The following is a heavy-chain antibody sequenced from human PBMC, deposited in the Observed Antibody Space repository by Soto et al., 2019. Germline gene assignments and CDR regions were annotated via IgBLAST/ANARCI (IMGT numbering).Heavy chain of an antibody. J-gene: IGHJ4*02. V-gene: IGHV3-30*03. Sequence: QVQLVESGGGVVQPGRSLRLSCAASGFTFSSYGMHWVRQAPGKGLEWVAVISYDGSNKYYADSVKGRFTISRDNSKNTLYLQMNSLRAEDTAVYYCAILNIVVATSYFDYWGQGTLVTVSS. CDR1: GFTFSSYG. D-gene: IGHD2-21*01. CDR3: AILNIVVATSYFDY. CDR2: ISYDGSNK.